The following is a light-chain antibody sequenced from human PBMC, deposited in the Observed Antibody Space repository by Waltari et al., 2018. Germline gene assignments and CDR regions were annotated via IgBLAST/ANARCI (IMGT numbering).Light chain of an antibody. J-gene: IGKJ1*01. V-gene: IGKV3-20*01. Sequence: TQSPSSFSASTGDRVTITCRASQGISSYLAWYQQKPGQAPRLLIFGASSRATGIPDRFSGSGSGTDFSLTISRLEPEDFAMYYCQHYSNSPWTFGQGTKVEIK. CDR3: QHYSNSPWT. CDR1: QGISSY. CDR2: GAS.